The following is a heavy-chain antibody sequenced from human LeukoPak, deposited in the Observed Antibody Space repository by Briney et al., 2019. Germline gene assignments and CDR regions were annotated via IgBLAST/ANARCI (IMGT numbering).Heavy chain of an antibody. V-gene: IGHV3-15*05. J-gene: IGHJ4*02. CDR1: GFTFSNAW. D-gene: IGHD1-1*01. CDR3: ARTATGGYFDS. Sequence: GGSLRLSCAASGFTFSNAWMSWVRQAPGKGLEWVGRVKSKTDGGTTDYAAPVKGRFTISRDNAKNTLYLQMNSLRAEDTGVYYCARTATGGYFDSWGQGTLVTVSS. CDR2: VKSKTDGGTT.